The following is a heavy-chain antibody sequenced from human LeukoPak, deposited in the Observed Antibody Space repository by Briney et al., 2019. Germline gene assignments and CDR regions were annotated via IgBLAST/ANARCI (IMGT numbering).Heavy chain of an antibody. J-gene: IGHJ3*01. CDR3: ARGRYSSNYYGAFDV. Sequence: PSETLSLTCAVSGGSFSLYYRTWIRQPPGKGLEWIGEIYHDGTTNYNPSLKSRVTISVDTSKNQFSLKLSSVTAADTALYFCARGRYSSNYYGAFDVWGRGAMVSVSS. CDR2: IYHDGTT. D-gene: IGHD4-11*01. CDR1: GGSFSLYY. V-gene: IGHV4-34*01.